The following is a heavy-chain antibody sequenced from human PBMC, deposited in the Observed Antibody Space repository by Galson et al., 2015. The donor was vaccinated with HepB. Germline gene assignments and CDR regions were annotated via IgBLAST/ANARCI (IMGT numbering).Heavy chain of an antibody. CDR3: ARGRLRYFDWLLYNWFDP. CDR1: GYTFTSYD. Sequence: SVKVSCKASGYTFTSYDINWVRQATGQGLEWMGWMNPNSGNTGYAQKFQGRVTMTRNTSISTAYMELSSLRSEDTAVYYCARGRLRYFDWLLYNWFDPWGQGTLVTVSS. CDR2: MNPNSGNT. J-gene: IGHJ5*02. V-gene: IGHV1-8*01. D-gene: IGHD3-9*01.